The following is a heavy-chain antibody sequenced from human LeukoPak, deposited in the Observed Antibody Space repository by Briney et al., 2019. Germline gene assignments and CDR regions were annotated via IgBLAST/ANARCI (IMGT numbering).Heavy chain of an antibody. CDR2: IFYSWST. CDR1: GGSVSSTSYY. CDR3: AREAGYSGYDYDYYYYYMDV. D-gene: IGHD5-12*01. V-gene: IGHV4-39*07. J-gene: IGHJ6*03. Sequence: SETLSLTCTVSGGSVSSTSYYWGWIRQPPGKGLEWIGSIFYSWSTYYNPSLKSRVKISVDTSKNQFSLQLSSVTAADTAVYYCAREAGYSGYDYDYYYYYMDVWGKGTTVTVSS.